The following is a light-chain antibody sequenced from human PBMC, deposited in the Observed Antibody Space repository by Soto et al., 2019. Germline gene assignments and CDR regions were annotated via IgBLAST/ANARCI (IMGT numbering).Light chain of an antibody. Sequence: DSQMTQSPSTLSASVGDRVTSTCRASQSISSWLAWYQQKPGKAPKLLIYKASTLKSGVPSRFSGSGSGTESTLTISSLQPDDFATYYCQHYNSYSEAFGQGTKVDNK. V-gene: IGKV1-5*03. CDR2: KAS. CDR3: QHYNSYSEA. J-gene: IGKJ1*01. CDR1: QSISSW.